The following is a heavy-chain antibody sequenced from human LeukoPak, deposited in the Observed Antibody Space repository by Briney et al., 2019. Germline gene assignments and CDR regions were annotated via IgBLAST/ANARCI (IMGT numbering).Heavy chain of an antibody. Sequence: SETLSLTCAVYGGSFSGYYWSWIRQPPGKGLEWIGEINHSGSTNYNPSLKSRVTISVDTSKNQFSLKLSSVTAADTAVYYCARVKDYGDCDFDYWGQGTLVTVSS. V-gene: IGHV4-34*01. J-gene: IGHJ4*02. D-gene: IGHD4-17*01. CDR1: GGSFSGYY. CDR3: ARVKDYGDCDFDY. CDR2: INHSGST.